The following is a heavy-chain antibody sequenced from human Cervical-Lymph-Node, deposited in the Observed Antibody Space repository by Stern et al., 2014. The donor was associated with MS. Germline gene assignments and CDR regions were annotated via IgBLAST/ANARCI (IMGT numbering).Heavy chain of an antibody. CDR2: IYYTGRT. Sequence: VHLVESGPGLVKPSETLSLTCTVSGGSINGYYLSWIRQPPGKGLEWIGYIYYTGRTAYDPSPKSRVTISVDASKNQFSLKLTAVTAADTAVYYCARGGVRIDYWGQGTLVTVSS. J-gene: IGHJ4*02. CDR1: GGSINGYY. CDR3: ARGGVRIDY. V-gene: IGHV4-59*01. D-gene: IGHD6-25*01.